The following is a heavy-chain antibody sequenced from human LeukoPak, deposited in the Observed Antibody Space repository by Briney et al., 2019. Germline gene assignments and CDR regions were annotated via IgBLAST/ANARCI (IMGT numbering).Heavy chain of an antibody. D-gene: IGHD1-26*01. Sequence: SETLSLTCAVYGGSFSGYYWSWIRQPPGKGREWIGEINHSGSTNYNPSLKSRVTISVDTSKNQFSLKLSSVTAADTAVYYCARGSTRSGSYGYWGQGTLVTVSS. V-gene: IGHV4-34*01. CDR3: ARGSTRSGSYGY. J-gene: IGHJ4*02. CDR1: GGSFSGYY. CDR2: INHSGST.